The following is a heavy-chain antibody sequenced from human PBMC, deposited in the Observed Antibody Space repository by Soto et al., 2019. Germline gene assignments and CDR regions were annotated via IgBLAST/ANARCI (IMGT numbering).Heavy chain of an antibody. Sequence: SETLSLTCTVSGGSISSGDYYWSWIRQPPGKGLEWIGYIYYSGSTYYNPSLKSRVTISVDTSKNQFSLKLSSVTAADTAVYYCARDSSRPGILDYYYYGMDVWGQGTTVTVSS. D-gene: IGHD6-6*01. J-gene: IGHJ6*02. CDR2: IYYSGST. CDR1: GGSISSGDYY. V-gene: IGHV4-30-4*01. CDR3: ARDSSRPGILDYYYYGMDV.